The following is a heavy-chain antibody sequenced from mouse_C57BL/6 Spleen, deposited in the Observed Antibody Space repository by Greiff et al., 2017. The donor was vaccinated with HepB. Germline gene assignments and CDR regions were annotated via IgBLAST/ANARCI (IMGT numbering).Heavy chain of an antibody. D-gene: IGHD1-1*01. CDR1: GYTFTNYW. V-gene: IGHV1-63*01. J-gene: IGHJ1*03. CDR3: ARRVTAVVARWYLDV. Sequence: VQLQQSGAELVRPGTSVKMSCKASGYTFTNYWIGWAKQRPGHGLEWIGDIYPGGGYTNYNEKFKGKATLTADKSASTAYMQFSSLTSEDSAICYCARRVTAVVARWYLDVWGTGTTVTVSS. CDR2: IYPGGGYT.